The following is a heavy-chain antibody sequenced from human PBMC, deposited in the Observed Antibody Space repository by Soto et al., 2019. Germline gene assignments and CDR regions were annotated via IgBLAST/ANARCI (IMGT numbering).Heavy chain of an antibody. CDR1: GYTFTNSA. V-gene: IGHV1-18*01. Sequence: ASVKVSCKASGYTFTNSAFSWVRQAPGHGLEWMGWISSYTGNTNFAQKFQGRLSMTTDPSTNTAYMELRSLRSDDTAVYYCARDEYSNGRNWFGPWGQGTPVTVSS. CDR3: ARDEYSNGRNWFGP. D-gene: IGHD4-4*01. CDR2: ISSYTGNT. J-gene: IGHJ5*02.